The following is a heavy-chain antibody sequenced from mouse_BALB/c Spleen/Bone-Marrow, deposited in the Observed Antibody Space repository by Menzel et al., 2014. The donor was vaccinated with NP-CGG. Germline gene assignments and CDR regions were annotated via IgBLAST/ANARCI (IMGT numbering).Heavy chain of an antibody. CDR2: INPYDGGT. J-gene: IGHJ4*01. Sequence: EVQGVESGPELVKPGVSMKISCKASGYSFTGYTMNWVKQSHGKNLEWIGLINPYDGGTSYNQKFKGKATLTVDKSSTTAFMELLSLTSEDSAVYYCARWDYYGYAMDNWGQGTSVTVSS. V-gene: IGHV1S135*01. CDR3: ARWDYYGYAMDN. D-gene: IGHD1-1*01. CDR1: GYSFTGYT.